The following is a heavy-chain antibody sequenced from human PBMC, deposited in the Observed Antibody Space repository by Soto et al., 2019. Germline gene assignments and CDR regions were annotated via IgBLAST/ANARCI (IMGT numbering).Heavy chain of an antibody. V-gene: IGHV1-69*06. Sequence: SVKVSCKASGGTFSSYAISWVRQAPGQGLEWMGGIIPIFGTANYAQKFQGRVTITADRSTITAYMELSSLRSEDTAVYYCARVWSYDSSGYYRPEYYYGMDVWGQGATLTVSS. CDR2: IIPIFGTA. D-gene: IGHD3-22*01. J-gene: IGHJ6*02. CDR1: GGTFSSYA. CDR3: ARVWSYDSSGYYRPEYYYGMDV.